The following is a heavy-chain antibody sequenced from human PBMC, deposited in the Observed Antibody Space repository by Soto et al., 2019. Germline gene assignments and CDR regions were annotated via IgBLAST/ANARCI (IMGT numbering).Heavy chain of an antibody. CDR1: GFTFSSYA. CDR3: AISVYGSGKAGGYYYYGMDV. CDR2: ISGSGGST. V-gene: IGHV3-23*01. Sequence: EVQLLESGGGLVQPGGSLRLSCAASGFTFSSYAMSWVRQAPGKGLEWVSAISGSGGSTYYADSVKGRFTISRDNSMNSPYREMNSLTAEDTAVYYCAISVYGSGKAGGYYYYGMDVWGQGTTVTVSS. D-gene: IGHD3-10*01. J-gene: IGHJ6*02.